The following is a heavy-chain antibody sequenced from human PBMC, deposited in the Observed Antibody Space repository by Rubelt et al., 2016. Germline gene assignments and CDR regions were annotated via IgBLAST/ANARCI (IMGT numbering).Heavy chain of an antibody. D-gene: IGHD6-13*01. CDR3: TTVGSSWGFDY. V-gene: IGHV3-15*01. Sequence: MSWIRQAPGKGLEWVGRIKSKTDGGTTDYAAPVKGRFTISRDDSKNTLYLQMNSLKPEDTAVYYCTTVGSSWGFDYWGQGALVTVSS. CDR2: IKSKTDGGTT. J-gene: IGHJ4*02.